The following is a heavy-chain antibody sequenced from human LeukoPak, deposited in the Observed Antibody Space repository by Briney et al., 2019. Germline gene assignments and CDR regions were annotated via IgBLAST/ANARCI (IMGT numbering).Heavy chain of an antibody. J-gene: IGHJ3*02. V-gene: IGHV1-2*02. D-gene: IGHD6-6*01. CDR2: INPNSGGT. CDR3: ARAGSSRYSSSTRDAFDI. Sequence: ASVKVSCKASGYTFTSYGISWVRQAPGQGLEWMGWINPNSGGTNYAQKFQGRVTMTRDTSISTAYMELSRLRSDDTAVYYCARAGSSRYSSSTRDAFDIWGQGTMVTVSS. CDR1: GYTFTSYG.